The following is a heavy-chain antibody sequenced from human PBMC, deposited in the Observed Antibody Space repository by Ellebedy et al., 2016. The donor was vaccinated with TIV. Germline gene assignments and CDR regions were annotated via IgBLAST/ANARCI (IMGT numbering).Heavy chain of an antibody. CDR3: VTFSGSSGSFDH. D-gene: IGHD3-22*01. CDR2: MNPNSSNT. V-gene: IGHV1-8*01. Sequence: ASVKVSCKASGYTFTSYDINWVRQATGQGLEWMGWMNPNSSNTGYAQKFQGRVTMTRNTSISTAYMELSSLRSEDTAVYYCVTFSGSSGSFDHWGQGTLVAVSS. CDR1: GYTFTSYD. J-gene: IGHJ4*02.